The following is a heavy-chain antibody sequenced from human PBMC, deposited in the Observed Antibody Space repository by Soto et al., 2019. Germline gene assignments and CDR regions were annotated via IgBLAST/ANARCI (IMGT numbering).Heavy chain of an antibody. J-gene: IGHJ4*02. CDR1: GFTLSTSA. CDR2: ISGSGGGT. V-gene: IGHV3-23*01. Sequence: PGGSLTLTCTASGFTLSTSAMSWVRQAPGEGLEWVSAISGSGGGTYYAGSVKGRFTISRDNSKNTLYLQINSLRAEDTAIYYCAKDSYTSGWYRDLGYWGQGTLVTVSS. CDR3: AKDSYTSGWYRDLGY. D-gene: IGHD6-19*01.